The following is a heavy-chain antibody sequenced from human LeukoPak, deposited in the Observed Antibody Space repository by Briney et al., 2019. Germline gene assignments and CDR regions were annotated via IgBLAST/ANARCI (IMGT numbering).Heavy chain of an antibody. J-gene: IGHJ4*02. CDR3: ARDLQGPGRYITDDY. CDR2: ISSSSSTI. V-gene: IGHV3-48*02. D-gene: IGHD3-3*01. CDR1: GFTFSSYS. Sequence: GGSLRLSCAASGFTFSSYSMNWVRQAPGKGLEWVSYISSSSSTIYYADSVKGRFTISRDNAKESLYLQMNSLRDEDTAVYYCARDLQGPGRYITDDYWGQGTLVTVSS.